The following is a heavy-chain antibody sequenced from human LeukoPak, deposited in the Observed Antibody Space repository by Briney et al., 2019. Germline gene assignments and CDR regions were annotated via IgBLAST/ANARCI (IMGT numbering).Heavy chain of an antibody. V-gene: IGHV4-34*01. Sequence: PSETLSLTCAVYGGPFSGYYWSWIRQPPGKGLEWIGEINHSGSTNYNPSLKSRVTISVDTSKNQFSLKLSSVTAADTAVYYCARGKGYCSGGSCYSDYWGQGTLVTVSS. J-gene: IGHJ4*02. CDR3: ARGKGYCSGGSCYSDY. D-gene: IGHD2-15*01. CDR2: INHSGST. CDR1: GGPFSGYY.